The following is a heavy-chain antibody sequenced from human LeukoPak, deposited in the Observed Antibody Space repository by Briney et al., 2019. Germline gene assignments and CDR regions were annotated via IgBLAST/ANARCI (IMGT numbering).Heavy chain of an antibody. CDR1: GGSISSYY. D-gene: IGHD5-24*01. Sequence: SETLSLTCTASGGSISSYYWSWIRQPPGKGLEWIGYIYYSGSTNYNPSLKSRVTISVDTSKNQFSLKLSSVTAADTAVYYCARQDGYKNDYWGQGTLVTVSS. CDR3: ARQDGYKNDY. V-gene: IGHV4-59*08. J-gene: IGHJ4*02. CDR2: IYYSGST.